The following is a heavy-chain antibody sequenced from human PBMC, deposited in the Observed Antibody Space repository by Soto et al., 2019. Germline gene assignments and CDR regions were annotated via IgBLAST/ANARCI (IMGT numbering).Heavy chain of an antibody. CDR3: VIWPGYDSSGYPDAFDI. CDR1: GYTFTSYD. V-gene: IGHV1-8*01. J-gene: IGHJ3*02. D-gene: IGHD3-22*01. CDR2: MNPNSGNT. Sequence: ASVKVSCKASGYTFTSYDINWVRQATGQGLEWMGWMNPNSGNTGYAQKFQGRVTMTRNTSISTAYMELSSLRSEDTAVYYCVIWPGYDSSGYPDAFDIWGQGTRVTVSS.